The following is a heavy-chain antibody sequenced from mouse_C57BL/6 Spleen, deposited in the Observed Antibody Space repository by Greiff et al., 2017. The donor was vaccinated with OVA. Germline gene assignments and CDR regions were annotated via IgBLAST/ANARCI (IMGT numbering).Heavy chain of an antibody. J-gene: IGHJ2*01. CDR2: IHPNSGST. Sequence: QVQLQQPGAELVKPGASVKLSCKASGHTFTSYWMHWVKQRPGQGLEWIGMIHPNSGSTNYNEKFKSKATLTVDKSSSTAYMQLSSLTSEDSAVYYCARGDSSGYTDYWGQGTTLTVSS. V-gene: IGHV1-64*01. CDR1: GHTFTSYW. D-gene: IGHD3-2*02. CDR3: ARGDSSGYTDY.